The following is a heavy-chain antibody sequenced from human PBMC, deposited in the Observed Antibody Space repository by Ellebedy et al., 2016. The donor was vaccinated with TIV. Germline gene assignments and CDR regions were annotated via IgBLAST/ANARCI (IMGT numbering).Heavy chain of an antibody. CDR3: AREGFGAWFDT. V-gene: IGHV3-72*01. J-gene: IGHJ5*02. Sequence: GESLKISCAASGFTFSDHYMDWVRQAPGKGLEWVGRTRDKANSYTTEYAASVRGRFTISRDDSKNSVYLQMNSLKTDDTAVYYCAREGFGAWFDTWGQGTLVTVSS. D-gene: IGHD3-3*01. CDR2: TRDKANSYTT. CDR1: GFTFSDHY.